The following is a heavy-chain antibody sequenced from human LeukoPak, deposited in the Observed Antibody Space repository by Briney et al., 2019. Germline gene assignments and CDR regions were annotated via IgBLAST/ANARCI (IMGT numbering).Heavy chain of an antibody. CDR2: ISYDGRSNK. V-gene: IGHV3-30*18. CDR3: AKGERRSYYQVIDY. CDR1: GFTFSNYG. J-gene: IGHJ4*02. D-gene: IGHD1-26*01. Sequence: PGRSLRLSCAASGFTFSNYGLHWVRQAPGKGLEWVALISYDGRSNKYYADSVKGRFTISRDNSKNTLSLQMNSLRAEDTAVYYCAKGERRSYYQVIDYWGQGTLVTVSS.